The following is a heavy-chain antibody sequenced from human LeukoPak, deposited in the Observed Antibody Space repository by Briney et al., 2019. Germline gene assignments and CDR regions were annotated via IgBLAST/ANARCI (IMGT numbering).Heavy chain of an antibody. Sequence: QPGGSLRLSCAASGFTFSSYAMSWVRQAPGKGLEWVSSITSSGGSTYYAGSVKGQFTISRDNSKNTVYLQMNSLRAEDTAVYYCAKDRPNYYDSSGHYYRRNGEYWGQGTLVTVSS. CDR2: ITSSGGST. D-gene: IGHD3-22*01. V-gene: IGHV3-23*01. CDR3: AKDRPNYYDSSGHYYRRNGEY. J-gene: IGHJ4*02. CDR1: GFTFSSYA.